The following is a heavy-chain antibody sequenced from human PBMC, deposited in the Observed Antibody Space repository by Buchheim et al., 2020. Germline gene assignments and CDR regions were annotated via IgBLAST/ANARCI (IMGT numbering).Heavy chain of an antibody. Sequence: EVQLVESGGGLVQPGGSLRLSCAASGFTFSSYWMHWVRQAPGKGLVWVSRINGDGTTTSYADSGKGRFTISRDNAENTLYLQRNSLRAEDTAVYYCARDPGIAVAGTGLDLWGQGTT. V-gene: IGHV3-74*01. D-gene: IGHD6-19*01. CDR1: GFTFSSYW. CDR3: ARDPGIAVAGTGLDL. CDR2: INGDGTTT. J-gene: IGHJ6*02.